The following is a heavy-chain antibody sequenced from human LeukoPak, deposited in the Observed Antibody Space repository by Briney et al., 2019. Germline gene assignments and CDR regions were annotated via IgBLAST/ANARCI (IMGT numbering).Heavy chain of an antibody. Sequence: PGGSLRLSCAASGFTFSSYAMSWVRETPGRGLEWVSAISGSGGSTYYADSVKSRFTISRDNSKNTLYLQMNSLRAEDTAVYYCAKEWKDSSGYYYYFDYWGQGTLVTVSS. D-gene: IGHD3-22*01. CDR2: ISGSGGST. J-gene: IGHJ4*02. V-gene: IGHV3-23*01. CDR1: GFTFSSYA. CDR3: AKEWKDSSGYYYYFDY.